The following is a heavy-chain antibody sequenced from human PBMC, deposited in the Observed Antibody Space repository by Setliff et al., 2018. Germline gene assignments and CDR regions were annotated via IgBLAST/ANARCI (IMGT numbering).Heavy chain of an antibody. D-gene: IGHD2-2*01. CDR3: VRGEMFSTSPRAD. V-gene: IGHV3-33*08. J-gene: IGHJ4*02. Sequence: SCAASGFSFRTYAMSWVRQAPGKGLEWVSTITIDDGNNKDHADSVKGRFTISRDNSKNTLYLQMDSLRVEDTAVYYCVRGEMFSTSPRADWGQGTQVTVSS. CDR2: ITIDDGNNK. CDR1: GFSFRTYA.